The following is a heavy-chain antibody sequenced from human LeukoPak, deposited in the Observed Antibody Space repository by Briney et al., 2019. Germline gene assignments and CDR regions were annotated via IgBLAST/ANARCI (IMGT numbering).Heavy chain of an antibody. Sequence: PGGSLRLSSAASGFTFSSYSVNWVRQAPGKGLEWVSSISSSSSYIYYADSVKGRFTISRDNAKNSLFLQMDSLRAEDTAVYYCARGKLGSGWYEDLFDYWGQGTLVTVSS. CDR2: ISSSSSYI. CDR1: GFTFSSYS. V-gene: IGHV3-21*01. J-gene: IGHJ4*02. CDR3: ARGKLGSGWYEDLFDY. D-gene: IGHD6-19*01.